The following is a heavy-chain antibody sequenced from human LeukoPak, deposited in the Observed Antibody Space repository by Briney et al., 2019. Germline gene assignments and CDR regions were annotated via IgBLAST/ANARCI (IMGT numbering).Heavy chain of an antibody. V-gene: IGHV4-39*07. Sequence: PSETLSLTCTVSGGSISSSSYYWGWIRQPPGKGLEWIGEINRSGSTNYNPSLKSRVTISVDTSKNQFSLKLSSVTAADTAVYYCARRRSSSWYGYMDVWGKGTTVTISS. J-gene: IGHJ6*03. CDR2: INRSGST. D-gene: IGHD6-13*01. CDR3: ARRRSSSWYGYMDV. CDR1: GGSISSSSYY.